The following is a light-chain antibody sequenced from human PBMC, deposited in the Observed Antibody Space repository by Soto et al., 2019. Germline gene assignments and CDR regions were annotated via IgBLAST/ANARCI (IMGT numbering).Light chain of an antibody. CDR3: LQHNDYPRT. V-gene: IGKV1-17*01. J-gene: IGKJ4*01. Sequence: DIQMTQSPSSLSASVGDRVTISCRASQGINNDLGWYQQKPGKAPKRLIYEASTLQSGVPSRFSGSGSGTEFTLTISSLQPEAFATYYCLQHNDYPRTFGGGTQVAIK. CDR1: QGINND. CDR2: EAS.